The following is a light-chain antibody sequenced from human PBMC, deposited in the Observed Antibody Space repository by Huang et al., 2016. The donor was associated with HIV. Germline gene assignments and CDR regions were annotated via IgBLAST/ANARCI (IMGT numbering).Light chain of an antibody. V-gene: IGKV2-28*01. Sequence: EIVMTQSPLSLVVTPGEPASISCRSSQSLLPSNGFNYFDWYLQKPGQSPQLLIYLASNMASGVPDRFRGSGSGTDFTLKISRVEAEDVGVFYCMQSLQTPITFGQGTRLEIK. CDR2: LAS. J-gene: IGKJ5*01. CDR3: MQSLQTPIT. CDR1: QSLLPSNGFNY.